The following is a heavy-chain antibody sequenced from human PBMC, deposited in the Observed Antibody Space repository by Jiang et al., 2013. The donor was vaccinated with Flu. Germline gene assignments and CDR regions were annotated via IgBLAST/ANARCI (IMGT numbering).Heavy chain of an antibody. Sequence: QLLESGGGLVKPGRSLRLSCTASGFTFGDYAMSWFRQAPGKGLEWVAVISYDGSNKYYADSVKGRFTISRDNSKNTLYLQMNSLRAEDTAVYYCTSLSATLLDYWGQGTLVTVSS. V-gene: IGHV3-30-3*01. CDR1: GFTFGDYA. J-gene: IGHJ4*02. CDR2: ISYDGSNK. CDR3: TSLSATLLDY.